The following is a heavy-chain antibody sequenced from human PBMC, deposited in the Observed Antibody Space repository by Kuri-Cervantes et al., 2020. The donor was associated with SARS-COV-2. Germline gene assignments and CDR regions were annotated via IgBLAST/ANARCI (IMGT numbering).Heavy chain of an antibody. J-gene: IGHJ6*03. Sequence: GESLKISCAASGFTFSSYSMNWVRQAPGKGLEWVSSISSSSSYIYYADSVKGRFTISRDNAKNSLYLQMNSLRAEDTAMYYCARDPFRYYYYYMDVWGKGTTVTVSS. D-gene: IGHD2/OR15-2a*01. V-gene: IGHV3-21*01. CDR3: ARDPFRYYYYYMDV. CDR2: ISSSSSYI. CDR1: GFTFSSYS.